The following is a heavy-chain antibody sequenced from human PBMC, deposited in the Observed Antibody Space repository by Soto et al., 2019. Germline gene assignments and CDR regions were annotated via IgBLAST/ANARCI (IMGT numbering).Heavy chain of an antibody. CDR2: ISASNGNT. V-gene: IGHV1-18*01. CDR1: GDTFSNFA. J-gene: IGHJ5*02. Sequence: GASVKVSCKASGDTFSNFAFTWVRQAPGQGLEWMGWISASNGNTNYAQKLQGRVTMTTDTSTSTVYMDLRSLRSDDTAVYYCARVLYGAGSTNWFDPWGQGTLVTVSS. D-gene: IGHD3-10*01. CDR3: ARVLYGAGSTNWFDP.